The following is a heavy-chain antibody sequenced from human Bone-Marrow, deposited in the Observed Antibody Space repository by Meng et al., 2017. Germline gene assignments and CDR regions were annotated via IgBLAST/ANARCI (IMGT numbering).Heavy chain of an antibody. Sequence: SVKVSCKSSGYTFTAYYIHWVRQAPGQGLAWMGHIKPQSGDTLYAQKLQGRVSMTRDTSISTAYVELSGRTSDDTAVYYCAGDGQGYSGLQIVSFYYYYYYGMDVWGQGTTVTVSS. CDR3: AGDGQGYSGLQIVSFYYYYYYGMDV. J-gene: IGHJ6*02. CDR1: GYTFTAYY. CDR2: IKPQSGDT. V-gene: IGHV1-2*06. D-gene: IGHD3-10*01.